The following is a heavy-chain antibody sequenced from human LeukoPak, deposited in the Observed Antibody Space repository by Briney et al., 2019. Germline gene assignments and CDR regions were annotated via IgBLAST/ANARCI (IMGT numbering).Heavy chain of an antibody. J-gene: IGHJ4*02. CDR1: GFTFSSYS. D-gene: IGHD2-2*01. CDR2: ISSSSSYI. CDR3: ARDQNEYQLLLGAWGY. Sequence: GGSLRLSCAASGFTFSSYSMNWVRQAPGKGLEWVSSISSSSSYIYYADSVKGRFTISRDNAKNSLYLQMNSLRAEDTAVYYCARDQNEYQLLLGAWGYWGQGTLVTVSS. V-gene: IGHV3-21*01.